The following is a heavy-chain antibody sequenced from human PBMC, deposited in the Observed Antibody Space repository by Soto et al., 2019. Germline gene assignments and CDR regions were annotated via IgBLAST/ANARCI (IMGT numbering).Heavy chain of an antibody. CDR3: ARDRGVSARGSYYGVDY. D-gene: IGHD1-26*01. V-gene: IGHV1-69*01. CDR1: GGTFSSYA. CDR2: IIPIFGTA. Sequence: QVQLVQSGAEVKKPGSSVKVSCKASGGTFSSYAISWVRQAPGQGLEWMGGIIPIFGTANYAQKFQGRVTITADESTSTAYMELSSLRSDDTAVYYCARDRGVSARGSYYGVDYWGQGTLVTVSS. J-gene: IGHJ4*02.